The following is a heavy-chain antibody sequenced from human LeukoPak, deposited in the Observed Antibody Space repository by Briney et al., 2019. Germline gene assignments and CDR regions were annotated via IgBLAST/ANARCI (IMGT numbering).Heavy chain of an antibody. CDR3: ARGRQQPPYYYYYYYMDV. Sequence: SETLSLTCAVYGGSFSGYYWSWIRQPPGKGLEWIGEINHSGGTTYNTSHKSRVTTSVDTTKDQFSLKLNSVTAADTAVYYCARGRQQPPYYYYYYYMDVWGKGTTVTVSS. CDR2: INHSGGT. V-gene: IGHV4-34*01. D-gene: IGHD6-13*01. CDR1: GGSFSGYY. J-gene: IGHJ6*03.